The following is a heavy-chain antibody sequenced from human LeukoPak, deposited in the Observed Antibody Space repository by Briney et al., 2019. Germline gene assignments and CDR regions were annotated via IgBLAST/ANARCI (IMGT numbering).Heavy chain of an antibody. V-gene: IGHV1-69*13. CDR2: IIPIFGTA. J-gene: IGHJ3*02. Sequence: GASVKVSCKASGGTFSSYAISWVRQAPGQGLEWMGGIIPIFGTANYAQKFQGRVTITADESTSTAYMELSSLRSEDTAVYYCARGATTNYAFDIWGQGTMVTVSS. CDR1: GGTFSSYA. CDR3: ARGATTNYAFDI. D-gene: IGHD1-7*01.